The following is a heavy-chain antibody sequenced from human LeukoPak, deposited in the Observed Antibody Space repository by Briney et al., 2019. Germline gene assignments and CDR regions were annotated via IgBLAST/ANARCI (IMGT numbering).Heavy chain of an antibody. V-gene: IGHV3-74*01. Sequence: GGSLRLSCAASGFTFSNAWMSWVRQAPGKGLVWVSRINSDGSRTNYADSVKGRFTISRDNAKNTLYLQMNSLRAEDTAVYYCAGGYGFDYWGQGTLVTVSS. CDR3: AGGYGFDY. J-gene: IGHJ4*02. D-gene: IGHD1-1*01. CDR2: INSDGSRT. CDR1: GFTFSNAW.